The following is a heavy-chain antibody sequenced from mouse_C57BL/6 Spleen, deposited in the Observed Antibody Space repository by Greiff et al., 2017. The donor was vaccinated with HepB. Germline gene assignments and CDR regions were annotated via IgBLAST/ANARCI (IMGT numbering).Heavy chain of an antibody. Sequence: EVQLQQSGTVLARPGASVKMSCKTSGYTFTSYWMHWVKQRPGQGLEWIGAIYPGNSDTSYNQKFKGKAKLTAVTSASTAYMQLSSLTSEDSAVYFCARFYDGYLAWFAYWGQGTLVTVSA. J-gene: IGHJ3*01. CDR3: ARFYDGYLAWFAY. CDR1: GYTFTSYW. CDR2: IYPGNSDT. D-gene: IGHD2-3*01. V-gene: IGHV1-5*01.